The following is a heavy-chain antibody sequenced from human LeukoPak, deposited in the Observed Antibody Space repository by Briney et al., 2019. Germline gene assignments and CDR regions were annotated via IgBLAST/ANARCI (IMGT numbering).Heavy chain of an antibody. Sequence: SETLSLTCSVSIDSITEDYWSWIRQPPGKGLEWIGYIHHSGSTNYKSSLKSRVTISVDTSKKQVSLRLTSVTAADTAMYYCARHPDMEVVTPASMDWMDLWGQGTLVIVSS. CDR1: IDSITEDY. J-gene: IGHJ5*02. CDR3: ARHPDMEVVTPASMDWMDL. D-gene: IGHD2-21*02. CDR2: IHHSGST. V-gene: IGHV4-59*08.